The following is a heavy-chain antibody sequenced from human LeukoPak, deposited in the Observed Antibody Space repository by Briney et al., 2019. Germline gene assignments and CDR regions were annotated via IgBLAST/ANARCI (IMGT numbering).Heavy chain of an antibody. CDR3: ARAPGYCTNGVCYTYYYGMDV. CDR2: ISDYNGNT. CDR1: GCTFTSYG. Sequence: ASVKVSCKASGCTFTSYGFSWVRQAPGQGLEWMGWISDYNGNTNYAQKLQGRVTMTTDTSTSTAYMELRSLRSDDTAVYYCARAPGYCTNGVCYTYYYGMDVWGQGTTVTVSS. D-gene: IGHD2-8*01. J-gene: IGHJ6*02. V-gene: IGHV1-18*01.